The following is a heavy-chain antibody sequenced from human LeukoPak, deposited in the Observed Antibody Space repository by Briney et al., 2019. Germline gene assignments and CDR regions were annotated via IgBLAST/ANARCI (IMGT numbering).Heavy chain of an antibody. CDR2: ISGSGHDI. V-gene: IGHV3-11*04. J-gene: IGHJ6*03. CDR3: AFTSGRTMGLNYYYYYYMDV. Sequence: KPGGSLRLSCAASGFTFSDSYMTWVRQAPGKGVEWVAYISGSGHDINYSESAKGRFTISRDNSKNTLYLQMNSLRTQDTAVYYCAFTSGRTMGLNYYYYYYMDVWGKGTTVTISS. D-gene: IGHD4/OR15-4a*01. CDR1: GFTFSDSY.